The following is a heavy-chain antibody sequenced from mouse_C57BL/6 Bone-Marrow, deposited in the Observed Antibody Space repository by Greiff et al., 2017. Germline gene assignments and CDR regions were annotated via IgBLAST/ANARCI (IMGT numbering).Heavy chain of an antibody. CDR2: IRSKSNNYAT. CDR3: VVDGYSYFDY. D-gene: IGHD2-3*01. Sequence: DVKLVESGGGLVQPKGSLKLSCAASGFSFNTYAMNWVRQAPGKGLEWVARIRSKSNNYATYYDDSVKDRFTISRDDSESMLYLQMNNLKTEDTAMYYCVVDGYSYFDYWGQGTTLTVSS. J-gene: IGHJ2*01. V-gene: IGHV10-1*01. CDR1: GFSFNTYA.